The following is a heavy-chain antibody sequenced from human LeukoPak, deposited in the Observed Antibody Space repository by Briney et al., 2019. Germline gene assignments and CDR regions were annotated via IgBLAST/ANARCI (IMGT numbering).Heavy chain of an antibody. J-gene: IGHJ6*03. D-gene: IGHD4-11*01. Sequence: SETLSLTSTVSGGSISSYYWSWIRQPPGKGLEWIGYIYTSGSTNYNPSLKSRVTISVDTSKNQFSLKLSAVTAADTAVYYCARNRDYPYYYYMDVWGKGTTVTVSS. CDR2: IYTSGST. CDR1: GGSISSYY. V-gene: IGHV4-4*09. CDR3: ARNRDYPYYYYMDV.